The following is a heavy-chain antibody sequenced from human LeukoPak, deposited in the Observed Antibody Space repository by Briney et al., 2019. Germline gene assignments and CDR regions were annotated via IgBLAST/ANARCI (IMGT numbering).Heavy chain of an antibody. Sequence: GGSLRLSCVAPGFAFSDSAMSWVRLTAGKGLEWVSLSRADDYSTYYADSVKGRFTISRDNAKNSLYLQMNSLRAEETAVYYCARDVVYGMDVWGQGTTVTVSS. CDR3: ARDVVYGMDV. CDR1: GFAFSDSA. CDR2: SRADDYST. D-gene: IGHD2-8*02. V-gene: IGHV3-23*01. J-gene: IGHJ6*02.